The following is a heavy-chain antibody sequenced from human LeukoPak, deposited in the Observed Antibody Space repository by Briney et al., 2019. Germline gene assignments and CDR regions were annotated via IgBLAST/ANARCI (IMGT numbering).Heavy chain of an antibody. CDR3: ARDFIAQSPIPAF. J-gene: IGHJ4*02. CDR1: GDSITSSGSS. Sequence: PSETLSLTCAVSGDSITSSGSSWSWIRQPPGKGLEWIGYTYHSGGAYYNPSLKGRVTISLDRSKNQFSLKLNSVTAADTAVYYCARDFIAQSPIPAFWGQGTLVSVSS. CDR2: TYHSGGA. D-gene: IGHD3-16*01. V-gene: IGHV4-30-2*01.